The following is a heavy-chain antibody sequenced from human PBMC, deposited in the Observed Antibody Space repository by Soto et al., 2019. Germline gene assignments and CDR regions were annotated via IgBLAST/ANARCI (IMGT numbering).Heavy chain of an antibody. Sequence: GGSLRLSCAASGFTFDDYTMHWVRQAPGKGLEWVSLISWDGGSTYYADSVKGRFTISRDNSKNSLYLQMNSLRTEDTALYYCAKDQTYCGGDCYFGYYYGMDVWGQGTTVTVSS. D-gene: IGHD2-21*02. CDR1: GFTFDDYT. V-gene: IGHV3-43*01. CDR3: AKDQTYCGGDCYFGYYYGMDV. CDR2: ISWDGGST. J-gene: IGHJ6*02.